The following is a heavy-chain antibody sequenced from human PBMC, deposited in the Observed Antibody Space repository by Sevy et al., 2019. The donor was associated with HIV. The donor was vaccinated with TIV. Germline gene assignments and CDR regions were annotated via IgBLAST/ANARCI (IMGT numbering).Heavy chain of an antibody. D-gene: IGHD1-26*01. J-gene: IGHJ4*02. CDR2: ISGSGGST. CDR1: GFTFSSYA. CDR3: LVVGTKYLMFDY. Sequence: GGSLRLSCAASGFTFSSYAMSWVRQAPGKGLEWVSAISGSGGSTYYADSVKGRFTISRANSKNSLYLQMNRLGAEDMSVYYCLVVGTKYLMFDYWGQRTLVTVSS. V-gene: IGHV3-23*01.